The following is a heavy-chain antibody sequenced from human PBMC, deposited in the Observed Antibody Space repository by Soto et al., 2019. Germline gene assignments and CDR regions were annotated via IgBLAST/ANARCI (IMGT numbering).Heavy chain of an antibody. D-gene: IGHD3-10*01. Sequence: QVQLVQSGAEVKKPGASVKVSCKASGYTFTSYGISWVRQAPGQGLEWMGWISAYNGNTNYAQKLQGRVTMTTDTSTSTAYMELRSLRSDDTAVYYCARKAWERFTMVRGVIITGGMDVWGQGTTVTVSS. CDR3: ARKAWERFTMVRGVIITGGMDV. CDR2: ISAYNGNT. CDR1: GYTFTSYG. V-gene: IGHV1-18*04. J-gene: IGHJ6*02.